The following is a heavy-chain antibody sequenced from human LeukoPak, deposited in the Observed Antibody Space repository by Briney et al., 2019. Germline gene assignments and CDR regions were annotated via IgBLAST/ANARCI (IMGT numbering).Heavy chain of an antibody. CDR2: INHSGST. V-gene: IGHV4-34*01. Sequence: SETLSLTCAVYGGSFSGYYWSWIRQPPGKGLEWIGEINHSGSTNYNPSLKSRVTISVDTSKNQFSLKLSSVTAADTAVYYCALDSSGYSKNRDYWGQGTLVAVSS. J-gene: IGHJ4*02. CDR3: ALDSSGYSKNRDY. D-gene: IGHD3-22*01. CDR1: GGSFSGYY.